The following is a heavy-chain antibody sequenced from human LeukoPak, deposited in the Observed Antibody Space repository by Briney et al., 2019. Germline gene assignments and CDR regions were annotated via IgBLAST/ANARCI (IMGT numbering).Heavy chain of an antibody. D-gene: IGHD3-16*02. CDR2: TRYDGSNK. Sequence: GGSLRLSCAGSGFSISRYGMHWVRQPPGKGLEWVAFTRYDGSNKYFADSVKGRFTISRDNSKNTLYLQMQSLRLEDSAIYYCAKDLFGDYVWGTYRAIDTWGQGTLVTVS. CDR1: GFSISRYG. J-gene: IGHJ4*02. CDR3: AKDLFGDYVWGTYRAIDT. V-gene: IGHV3-30*02.